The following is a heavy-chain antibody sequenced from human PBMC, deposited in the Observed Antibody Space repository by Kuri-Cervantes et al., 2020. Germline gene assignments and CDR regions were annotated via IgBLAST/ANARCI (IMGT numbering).Heavy chain of an antibody. CDR2: IKSKTDGGTT. J-gene: IGHJ4*02. CDR3: TTDRGVLLWFGEFTDYYFDY. D-gene: IGHD3-10*01. Sequence: GESLKISCAASGFTFRSYSMNWVRQAPGKGPEWVGRIKSKTDGGTTDYAAPVKGRFTISRDDSKNTLYLQMNSLKTEDTAVYYCTTDRGVLLWFGEFTDYYFDYWGQGTLVTVSS. V-gene: IGHV3-15*01. CDR1: GFTFRSYS.